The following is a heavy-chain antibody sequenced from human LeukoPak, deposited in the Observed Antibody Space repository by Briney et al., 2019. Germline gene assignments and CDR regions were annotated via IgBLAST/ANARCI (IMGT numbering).Heavy chain of an antibody. Sequence: GGSLRLSCAASGFTFSSYSMNWVRQAPGKGLEWVSSISSSSSYIYYADSLKGRFTISRDNAKNSLYLQMNSLRAEDTAVYYCARPIAVAGVKAFDIWGQGTMVTVSS. CDR2: ISSSSSYI. V-gene: IGHV3-21*01. CDR3: ARPIAVAGVKAFDI. J-gene: IGHJ3*02. CDR1: GFTFSSYS. D-gene: IGHD6-19*01.